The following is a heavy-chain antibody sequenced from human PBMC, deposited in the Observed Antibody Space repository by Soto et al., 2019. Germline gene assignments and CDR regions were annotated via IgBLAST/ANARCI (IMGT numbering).Heavy chain of an antibody. CDR2: IYSGGSK. J-gene: IGHJ4*02. CDR1: GFTVSSNY. Sequence: EVQLVESGGGLIQPGGSLRLSCAASGFTVSSNYMSWVRQAPGKGLEWVSVIYSGGSKYYADSVKGRFTISRDNSKNTLYLQMNSLRAEDTAVYYCARMGHDSSGYYDYWGQGTLVTVSS. D-gene: IGHD3-22*01. CDR3: ARMGHDSSGYYDY. V-gene: IGHV3-53*01.